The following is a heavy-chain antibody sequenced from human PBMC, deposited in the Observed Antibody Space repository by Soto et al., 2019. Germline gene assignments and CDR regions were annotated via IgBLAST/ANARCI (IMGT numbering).Heavy chain of an antibody. CDR1: GFTFTSSA. V-gene: IGHV1-58*01. CDR3: AADSLFSGSFAFDI. D-gene: IGHD1-26*01. Sequence: SSVQLSCKASGFTFTSSAVQWVRQARGQRLEWIGWTVVGSGNTNYAQKFQERVTITRDMSTSTAYMELSSLRSEDTAVYYCAADSLFSGSFAFDIWGQGTMVAASS. J-gene: IGHJ3*02. CDR2: TVVGSGNT.